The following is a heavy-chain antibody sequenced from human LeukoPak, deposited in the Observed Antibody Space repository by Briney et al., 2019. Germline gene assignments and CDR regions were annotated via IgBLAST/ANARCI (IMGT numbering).Heavy chain of an antibody. V-gene: IGHV3-23*01. CDR1: GFTFSSYA. CDR2: ISGSGGST. Sequence: GGSLRLSCAASGFTFSSYAMSWVRQAPGKGLVWVSAISGSGGSTYYADSVKGRFTISRDNSKNTLYLQMNSLRAEDTAVYYCAKAGPVGGYQDYFDYWGQGTLVTVSS. J-gene: IGHJ4*02. D-gene: IGHD3-16*01. CDR3: AKAGPVGGYQDYFDY.